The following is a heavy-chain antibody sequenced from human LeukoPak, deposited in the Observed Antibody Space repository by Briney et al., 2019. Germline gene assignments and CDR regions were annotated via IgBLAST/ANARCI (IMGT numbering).Heavy chain of an antibody. J-gene: IGHJ5*02. CDR1: GGSISSYY. Sequence: SETLSLTCTVSGGSISSYYWSWIRQPPGKGLEWIGYIYTSGSTNYNPSLKSRVTISVDTSKNQFSLKLSSVTAADTAVYYCARHGGGSYSEAWFDPWGQGTPVTVSS. D-gene: IGHD1-26*01. CDR3: ARHGGGSYSEAWFDP. CDR2: IYTSGST. V-gene: IGHV4-4*09.